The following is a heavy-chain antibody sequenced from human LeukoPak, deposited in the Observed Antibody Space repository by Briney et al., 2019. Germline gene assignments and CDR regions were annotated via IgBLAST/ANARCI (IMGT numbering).Heavy chain of an antibody. Sequence: QPGGSLRLSCAASGFTFSSYWMHWVRQAPGKGLVWVSRIKTDGSNTNYADSVKGRFTISGDNAKNSLYLQMNSLRAEDTAVYYCARDMSGEAGATMAYWGQGILVTVSS. V-gene: IGHV3-74*01. CDR3: ARDMSGEAGATMAY. D-gene: IGHD1-26*01. CDR1: GFTFSSYW. CDR2: IKTDGSNT. J-gene: IGHJ4*02.